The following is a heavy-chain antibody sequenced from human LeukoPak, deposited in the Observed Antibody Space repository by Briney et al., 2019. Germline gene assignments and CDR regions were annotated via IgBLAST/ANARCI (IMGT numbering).Heavy chain of an antibody. CDR1: GFTFSSYA. Sequence: GGSLRLSCAASGFTFSSYAMSWVRQAPGKGLEWVSAISGSGGSTYYADSVKGRFTISRDNSKNTLYLQINSLRAEDTAVYYCAKDPRGRIGLFDYWGQGTLVTVSS. V-gene: IGHV3-23*01. CDR3: AKDPRGRIGLFDY. J-gene: IGHJ4*02. CDR2: ISGSGGST. D-gene: IGHD3-16*01.